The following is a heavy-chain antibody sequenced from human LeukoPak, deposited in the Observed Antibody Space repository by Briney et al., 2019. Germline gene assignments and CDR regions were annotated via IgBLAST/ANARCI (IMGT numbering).Heavy chain of an antibody. J-gene: IGHJ4*02. CDR1: GFIFSDFD. CDR3: AKAVAVALDY. Sequence: PGGSLRLSCAASGFIFSDFDMSWVRQAPGKGLEWVSAISHSGRSTYYADSVKGRFTISRDNSKSTLYLEMNSLRADDTAVYYCAKAVAVALDYWGQGTLVTVSS. CDR2: ISHSGRST. V-gene: IGHV3-23*01. D-gene: IGHD6-19*01.